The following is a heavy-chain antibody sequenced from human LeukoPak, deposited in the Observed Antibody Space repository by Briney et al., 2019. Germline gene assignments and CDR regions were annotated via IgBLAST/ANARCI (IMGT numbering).Heavy chain of an antibody. Sequence: GGSLRPPCAAPGFPFSSYAMSLVGQAPGKGMGWVSALTGIAGGTYYAASVKGGFTISSDSSSNTVYLQMNSLRAEYRSLYYGAKTTLGYSGGPYPGWPVDYWGPGTLVTVSS. CDR2: LTGIAGGT. D-gene: IGHD6-19*01. J-gene: IGHJ4*01. CDR3: AKTTLGYSGGPYPGWPVDY. CDR1: GFPFSSYA. V-gene: IGHV3-23*01.